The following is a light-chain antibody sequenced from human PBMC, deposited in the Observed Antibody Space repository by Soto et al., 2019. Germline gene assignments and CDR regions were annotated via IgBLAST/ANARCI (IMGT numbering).Light chain of an antibody. V-gene: IGKV3-20*01. J-gene: IGKJ4*01. Sequence: EIVMTQSPATLSVSPVERATLSCRASQSVDSNLAWYQQKPGQAPRLLIYGASSRATGIPDRFSGSGSGTDFTLTISRLEPEDFAVYYCQQYGSSPPLTFGGGTKVDIK. CDR1: QSVDSN. CDR2: GAS. CDR3: QQYGSSPPLT.